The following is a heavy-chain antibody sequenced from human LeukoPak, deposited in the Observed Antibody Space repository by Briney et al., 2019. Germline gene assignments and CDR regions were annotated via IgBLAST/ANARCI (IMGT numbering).Heavy chain of an antibody. Sequence: SETLSLTCVVYGGSFSGYFWSWIRQPPGKGLEWIGEINHSGSTNYNPSLKSRVTISVDTSKNLFSLNMSSVTAADTAVYYCAKSNGYGLVDIWGQGTMVTVSS. V-gene: IGHV4-34*01. CDR2: INHSGST. D-gene: IGHD3-10*01. CDR1: GGSFSGYF. J-gene: IGHJ3*02. CDR3: AKSNGYGLVDI.